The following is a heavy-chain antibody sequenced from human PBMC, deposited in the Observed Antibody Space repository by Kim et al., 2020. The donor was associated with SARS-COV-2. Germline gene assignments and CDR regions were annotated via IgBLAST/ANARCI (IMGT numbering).Heavy chain of an antibody. V-gene: IGHV4-39*01. CDR3: ARPPRGISRRTFDI. CDR1: GASIGTTNYY. D-gene: IGHD3-3*01. Sequence: SETLSLTCTVSGASIGTTNYYWGWIRQSPGKGLEWIGTISYIGTTYYNPSFESRVTISIDTSRNQFSLKLSSVTAADTAVYYCARPPRGISRRTFDIWGQGTMVTVSS. CDR2: ISYIGTT. J-gene: IGHJ3*02.